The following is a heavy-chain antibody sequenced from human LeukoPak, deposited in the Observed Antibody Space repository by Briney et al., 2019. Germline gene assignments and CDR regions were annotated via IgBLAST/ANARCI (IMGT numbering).Heavy chain of an antibody. CDR1: GFTFSSYS. CDR3: ATYRQVLLPFES. D-gene: IGHD5-18*01. V-gene: IGHV3-21*04. J-gene: IGHJ4*02. Sequence: GGSLRLSCAASGFTFSSYSMNWVRQAPGKGLEWVSSISSSSSYIYYADSVKGRFTISRDNAKNSLYLQMNSLRAEDTAIYYCATYRQVLLPFESWGQGTLVTVSS. CDR2: ISSSSSYI.